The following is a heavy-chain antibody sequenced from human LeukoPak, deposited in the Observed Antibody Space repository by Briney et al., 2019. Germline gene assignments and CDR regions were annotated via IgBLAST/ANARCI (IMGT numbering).Heavy chain of an antibody. CDR1: GFTFSSYA. CDR2: ISGSGGST. V-gene: IGHV3-23*01. D-gene: IGHD3-10*01. J-gene: IGHJ4*02. Sequence: GGSLRLSCAASGFTFSSYAMSWVPQAPGRGLEWVSAISGSGGSTYYADSVKGRFTISRDNSKNTLYLQMNSLRAEDTAVYYCAKGHGSSQGDYFDYWGQGTLVTVSS. CDR3: AKGHGSSQGDYFDY.